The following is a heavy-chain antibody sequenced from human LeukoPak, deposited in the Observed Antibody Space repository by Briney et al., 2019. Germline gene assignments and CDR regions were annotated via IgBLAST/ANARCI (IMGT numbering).Heavy chain of an antibody. Sequence: PSETLSLTCTVSGGSISSSSHYWGWIRQPPGKGLEWIGNLYYSGSTYYNPSLKSRVTISVDTSKNQFSLKLTSVTAADTAVYYCARGDYCDYWGQGTLVTVSS. J-gene: IGHJ4*02. CDR1: GGSISSSSHY. V-gene: IGHV4-39*07. CDR3: ARGDYCDY. CDR2: LYYSGST.